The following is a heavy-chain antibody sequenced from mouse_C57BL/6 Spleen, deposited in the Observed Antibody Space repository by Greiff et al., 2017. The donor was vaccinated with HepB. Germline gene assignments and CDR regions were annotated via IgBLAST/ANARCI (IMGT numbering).Heavy chain of an antibody. CDR2: IDPSDSYT. V-gene: IGHV1-69*01. CDR3: ARSPNYYGSSVDAMDY. D-gene: IGHD1-1*01. CDR1: GYTFTSYW. Sequence: VKLQQPGAELVMPGASVKLSCKASGYTFTSYWMHWVKQRPGQGLEWIGEIDPSDSYTNYNQKFKGKSTLTVDKSSSTAYMQLSSLTSEDAAVYYCARSPNYYGSSVDAMDYWGQGTSVTVSS. J-gene: IGHJ4*01.